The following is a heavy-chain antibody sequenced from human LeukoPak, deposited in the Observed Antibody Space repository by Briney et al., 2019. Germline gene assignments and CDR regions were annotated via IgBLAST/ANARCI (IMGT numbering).Heavy chain of an antibody. D-gene: IGHD4-17*01. CDR2: ISAYNGNT. Sequence: GASVKVSCNASGYTFTSYGISWGRQAPGQGLEWMGWISAYNGNTNYAQKLQGRVTMTTDTSTSTAYMELRSLRSDDTAVYYCARDVRTAVTTGYWGQGTLVTVSS. J-gene: IGHJ4*02. V-gene: IGHV1-18*01. CDR1: GYTFTSYG. CDR3: ARDVRTAVTTGY.